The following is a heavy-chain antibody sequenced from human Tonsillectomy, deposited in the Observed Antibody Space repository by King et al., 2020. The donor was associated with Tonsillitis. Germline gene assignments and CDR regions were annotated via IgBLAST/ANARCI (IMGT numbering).Heavy chain of an antibody. Sequence: VQLVQSGAEVKKPGSSVKVSCKASGGTFSSYAISWVRQAPGQGLEWMGGIIPIFGTSNYAQKFQGRVTITADVSTRTAYMELSSLRSEDTAVYFCARDQTYCGGDCYSSAFDIWGQGTMVTVSS. J-gene: IGHJ3*02. V-gene: IGHV1-69*19. D-gene: IGHD2-21*02. CDR2: IIPIFGTS. CDR3: ARDQTYCGGDCYSSAFDI. CDR1: GGTFSSYA.